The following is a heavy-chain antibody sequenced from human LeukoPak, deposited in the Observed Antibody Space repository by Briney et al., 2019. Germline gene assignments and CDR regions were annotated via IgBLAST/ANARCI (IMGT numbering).Heavy chain of an antibody. Sequence: SKTLSLTCTVSGASIRSGDYYWSWICQPPGKGLEWIGYIYDSGSTYYNPSLKSRITISVDTSENRFSLKLSSVTATDTAVYYCARDCSGGSCYGAFDIWGQGTMVTVSS. CDR2: IYDSGST. D-gene: IGHD2-15*01. V-gene: IGHV4-30-4*01. J-gene: IGHJ3*02. CDR3: ARDCSGGSCYGAFDI. CDR1: GASIRSGDYY.